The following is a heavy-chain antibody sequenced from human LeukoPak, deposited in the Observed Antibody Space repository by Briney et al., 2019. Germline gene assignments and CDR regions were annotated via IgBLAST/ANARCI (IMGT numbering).Heavy chain of an antibody. J-gene: IGHJ6*03. Sequence: ASVKVSCKASGYTFTSYYMHWVRQAPGQGLEWMGIINPSGGSTSYAQKFQGRVTMTRDMSTSTVYMELSSLRSEDTAVYYCAKDHRSSWYPYYYYMDVWGKGTTVTVSS. CDR2: INPSGGST. CDR3: AKDHRSSWYPYYYYMDV. D-gene: IGHD6-13*01. CDR1: GYTFTSYY. V-gene: IGHV1-46*01.